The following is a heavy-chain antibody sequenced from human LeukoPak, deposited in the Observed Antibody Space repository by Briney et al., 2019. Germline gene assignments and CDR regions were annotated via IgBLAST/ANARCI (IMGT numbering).Heavy chain of an antibody. V-gene: IGHV4-39*01. Sequence: SETLSLTCTVSGGSIRSSSYYWGWIRQPPGKGLEWIGSIYYTGSTYYNPSLKSRVTISVDTSKNQFSLKVSSVTAADTAVYYCALTGGYSYGSIDYWGQGTLVTVSS. CDR3: ALTGGYSYGSIDY. D-gene: IGHD5-18*01. J-gene: IGHJ4*02. CDR2: IYYTGST. CDR1: GGSIRSSSYY.